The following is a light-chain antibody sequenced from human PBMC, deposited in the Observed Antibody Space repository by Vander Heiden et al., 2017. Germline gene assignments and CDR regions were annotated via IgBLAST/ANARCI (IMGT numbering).Light chain of an antibody. J-gene: IGLJ2*01. Sequence: QSVLTQPPSASGTPGQRVALSCSGRSSNIGSNAVNWYQQLPGTAPKLLILNNNQRPSGVPDRFSCYKSGTYASLEISGLQSEDEADDYCAAWDDILNGPVFGGGTKLTVL. CDR1: SSNIGSNA. CDR3: AAWDDILNGPV. V-gene: IGLV1-44*01. CDR2: NNN.